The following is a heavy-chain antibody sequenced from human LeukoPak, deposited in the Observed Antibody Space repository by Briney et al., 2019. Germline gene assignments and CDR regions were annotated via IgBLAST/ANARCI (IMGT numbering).Heavy chain of an antibody. Sequence: PGGSLRLSCAASGFTFSSYSMNWVRQAPGKGLEWVSGISWNSGSIGYADSVKGRFTISRDNAKNSLYLQMSSLRAEDTALYYCAKGDSSGYYYGYYFDYWGQGTLVTVSS. CDR3: AKGDSSGYYYGYYFDY. J-gene: IGHJ4*02. CDR1: GFTFSSYS. CDR2: ISWNSGSI. V-gene: IGHV3-9*01. D-gene: IGHD3-22*01.